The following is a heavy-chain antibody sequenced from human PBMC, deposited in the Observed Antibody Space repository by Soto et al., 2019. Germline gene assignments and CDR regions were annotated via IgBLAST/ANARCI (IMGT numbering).Heavy chain of an antibody. CDR2: INHSGDT. CDR3: ARNYYDSGRFGLDP. J-gene: IGHJ5*02. CDR1: GGSFTDYY. V-gene: IGHV4-34*01. D-gene: IGHD3-22*01. Sequence: QVRLPQWGAGLLKPSETLSLTCAVYGGSFTDYYWSWIRQPPGKGLEWIGEINHSGDTNYNPSLKSRVTISVDTSKNQFSLKLSSVTAADTAVYYCARNYYDSGRFGLDPWGRGTQVTVSS.